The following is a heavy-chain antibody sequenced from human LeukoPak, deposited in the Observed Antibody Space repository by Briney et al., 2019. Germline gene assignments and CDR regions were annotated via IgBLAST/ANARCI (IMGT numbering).Heavy chain of an antibody. CDR3: ARAADYYDSGGYSNAFDI. Sequence: SETLSPTCTVSGGSISSYYWSWIRQPPGKGLEWVGYIYFSGSTNYNPSLRSRVTISVDTSKNQFSLKLSSVTAADTAVYYCARAADYYDSGGYSNAFDIWGQGTMVTVSS. D-gene: IGHD3-22*01. V-gene: IGHV4-59*01. CDR2: IYFSGST. CDR1: GGSISSYY. J-gene: IGHJ3*02.